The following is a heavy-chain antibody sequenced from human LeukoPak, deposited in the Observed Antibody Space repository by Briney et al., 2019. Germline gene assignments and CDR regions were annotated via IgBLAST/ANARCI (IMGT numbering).Heavy chain of an antibody. V-gene: IGHV3-33*01. D-gene: IGHD3-22*01. CDR1: GGTFSSYG. CDR2: ILSDGSKE. CDR3: VRDDDRPDNGLDY. Sequence: SCKASGGTFSSYGMHWVRQAPGKGLEWVAVILSDGSKEFYTDSVKGRFTISRDNSKNTLYLQMNSLRAEDTAAYYYVRDDDRPDNGLDYWGQGTLVTVSS. J-gene: IGHJ4*02.